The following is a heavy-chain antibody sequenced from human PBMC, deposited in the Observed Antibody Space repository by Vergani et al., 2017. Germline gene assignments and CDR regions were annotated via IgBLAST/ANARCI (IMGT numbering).Heavy chain of an antibody. Sequence: EVQLVESGGGLVQPGGSLRLSCAASGFTFSSYSMNWVRQAPGKGLEWVSYISSSSSTIYYADSVKGRFTISRDNAKNSLYLQMNSLRAEDTAVYYCAREFARAGFDYWGQGTLVTVSS. V-gene: IGHV3-48*01. CDR2: ISSSSSTI. J-gene: IGHJ4*02. CDR3: AREFARAGFDY. D-gene: IGHD6-19*01. CDR1: GFTFSSYS.